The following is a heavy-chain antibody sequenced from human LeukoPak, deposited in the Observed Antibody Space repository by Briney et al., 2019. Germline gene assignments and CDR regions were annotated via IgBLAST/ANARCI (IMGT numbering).Heavy chain of an antibody. V-gene: IGHV3-9*01. CDR3: AKSETTRRAKGYFDY. Sequence: GGSLRLSCAASGFTFDDYAMHWVRQAPGKGLEWVSGISWNSGSIGYADSVKGRFTISRDNAKNSLYLQMNSLRAEDTAVYYCAKSETTRRAKGYFDYWGQGTLVTVSS. CDR2: ISWNSGSI. J-gene: IGHJ4*02. D-gene: IGHD4-11*01. CDR1: GFTFDDYA.